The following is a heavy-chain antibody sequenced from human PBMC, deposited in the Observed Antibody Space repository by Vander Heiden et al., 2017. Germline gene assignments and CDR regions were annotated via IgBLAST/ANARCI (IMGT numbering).Heavy chain of an antibody. CDR1: GGSMGNYY. CDR3: VGNYYDSRGYYFIDS. J-gene: IGHJ4*02. CDR2: IYTGGGT. V-gene: IGHV4-4*07. Sequence: QVQLQESGPGLVRPSETLSLTCAVSGGSMGNYYWTWLRQPAGKALEWLGRIYTGGGTNYNPSLKSRVTMSVATSKNQFSLKLTSVTAADTAVYYCVGNYYDSRGYYFIDSWGQGTLVTVS. D-gene: IGHD3-22*01.